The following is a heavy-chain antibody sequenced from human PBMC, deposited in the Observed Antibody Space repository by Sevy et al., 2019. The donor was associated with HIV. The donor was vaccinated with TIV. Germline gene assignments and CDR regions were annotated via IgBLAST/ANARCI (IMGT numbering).Heavy chain of an antibody. CDR3: ARGPLISRAGFS. CDR1: GFTFSSYW. Sequence: GGSLRLSCATSGFTFSSYWMSWVRQAPGKGLEWVANINQDGSERFYVDSVKGRFTISKDNANNSLYLQMNSLSAEDTALYYCARGPLISRAGFSWGHGTLVTVSS. CDR2: INQDGSER. J-gene: IGHJ5*01. D-gene: IGHD6-13*01. V-gene: IGHV3-7*01.